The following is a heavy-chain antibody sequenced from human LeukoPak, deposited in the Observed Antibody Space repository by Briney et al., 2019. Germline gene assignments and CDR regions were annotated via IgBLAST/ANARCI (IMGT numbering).Heavy chain of an antibody. CDR3: ARQTGSGLFILP. CDR1: GGSISSSSSY. J-gene: IGHJ4*02. D-gene: IGHD3/OR15-3a*01. V-gene: IGHV4-39*01. CDR2: IYYSGNT. Sequence: PSETLSLTCTVSGGSISSSSSYWGWIRQPPGKGLEWIGSIYYSGNTYYNASLKSRVSISIDTSKNQFSLKLTSVTAADTAVYYCARQTGSGLFILPGGQGTLVTVSS.